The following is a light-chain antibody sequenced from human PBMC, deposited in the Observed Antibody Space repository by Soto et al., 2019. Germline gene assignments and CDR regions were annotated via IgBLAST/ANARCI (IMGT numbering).Light chain of an antibody. CDR1: QSVTTN. CDR3: QQCNKWPST. J-gene: IGKJ1*01. CDR2: GTS. Sequence: EVVMTQSPASLSVSPGERATLSCRASQSVTTNLAWYQQKPGQAPTLLIYGTSNRAAGVPARYSGSRSGTDLNLTISSLQSEDFAVYYRQQCNKWPSTFGQGTKVEIK. V-gene: IGKV3-15*01.